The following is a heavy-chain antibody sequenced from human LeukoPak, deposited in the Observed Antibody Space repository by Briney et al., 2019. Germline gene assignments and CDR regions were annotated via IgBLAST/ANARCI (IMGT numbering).Heavy chain of an antibody. Sequence: SETLSLTCTVSGGSISSYYWSWIRQPPGKGLEWIGYIYYSGSTNYNPSLKSRVTISVDASKNQLSLKLSSVTAADTAVYYCARVQSDYYDSSGYYYFDYWGQGTLVTVSS. J-gene: IGHJ4*02. CDR2: IYYSGST. D-gene: IGHD3-22*01. CDR3: ARVQSDYYDSSGYYYFDY. CDR1: GGSISSYY. V-gene: IGHV4-59*01.